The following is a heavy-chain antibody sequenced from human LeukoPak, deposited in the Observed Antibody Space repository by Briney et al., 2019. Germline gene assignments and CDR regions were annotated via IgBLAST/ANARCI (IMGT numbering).Heavy chain of an antibody. J-gene: IGHJ4*02. Sequence: SETLSLTCTVSGGSISSGDYYWSWIRQPAGKGLEWIGRIYTSGSTNYNPSLKSRVTMSVDTSKNQFSLKLSSVTAADTAVYYCARLRETAAASSRLYYFDYWGQGTLVTVSS. CDR1: GGSISSGDYY. CDR3: ARLRETAAASSRLYYFDY. CDR2: IYTSGST. D-gene: IGHD6-13*01. V-gene: IGHV4-61*02.